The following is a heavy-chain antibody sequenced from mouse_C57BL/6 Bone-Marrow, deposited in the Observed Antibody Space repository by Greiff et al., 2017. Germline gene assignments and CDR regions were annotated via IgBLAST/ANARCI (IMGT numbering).Heavy chain of an antibody. J-gene: IGHJ2*01. Sequence: EVQLQQSGAELVRPGASVKLSCTASGFNIKDDYMHWVKQRPEQGLEWIGWIDPENGDTEYASKFQGKATITADTSSNTAYLQLSSLTSEDTAVYYCTHYYGSSLDYWGQGTTRTVSS. CDR1: GFNIKDDY. CDR2: IDPENGDT. CDR3: THYYGSSLDY. D-gene: IGHD1-1*01. V-gene: IGHV14-4*01.